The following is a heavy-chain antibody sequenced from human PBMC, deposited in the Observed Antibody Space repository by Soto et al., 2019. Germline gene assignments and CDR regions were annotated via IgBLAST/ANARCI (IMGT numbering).Heavy chain of an antibody. CDR1: GFIFSSFS. J-gene: IGHJ3*02. V-gene: IGHV3-48*01. CDR2: ISTISDRI. Sequence: EVQLVESGGGLVQPGGSLRLSCAASGFIFSSFSMNWVRQAPGKGLEWVAYISTISDRIYYADSVKGRYTISRDNAKNALYLQMNSLRAEDTAVYYCARYEYGNHGGALDIWGQGTMVTVSS. D-gene: IGHD3-16*01. CDR3: ARYEYGNHGGALDI.